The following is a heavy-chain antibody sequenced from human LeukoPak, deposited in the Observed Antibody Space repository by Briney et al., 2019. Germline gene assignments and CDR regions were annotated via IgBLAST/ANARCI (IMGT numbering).Heavy chain of an antibody. CDR2: MSAVGGST. D-gene: IGHD6-13*01. V-gene: IGHV3-23*01. Sequence: PGGSLRLSSAASGIIFSDSAMTWVRQAPRKGLQWGSRMSAVGGSTYYVDSLKGRFTISRDNSKNTLYLQMNSLRAEDTAVYYCAKDRSSSWYPSYMDVWGKGTTVTVSS. J-gene: IGHJ6*03. CDR3: AKDRSSSWYPSYMDV. CDR1: GIIFSDSA.